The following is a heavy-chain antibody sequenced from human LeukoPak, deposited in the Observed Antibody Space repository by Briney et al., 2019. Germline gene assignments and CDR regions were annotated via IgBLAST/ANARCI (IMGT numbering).Heavy chain of an antibody. CDR3: ARHGSYRYYFDY. D-gene: IGHD3-16*02. CDR2: IYYSGST. J-gene: IGHJ4*02. CDR1: GGSISSYY. V-gene: IGHV4-59*08. Sequence: SETLSLTCTVSGGSISSYYWSWIRQPPGKGLEWIGYIYYSGSTNYNPSLKSRVTISVDTSKNQFSLKLSSVTAADTAVYYCARHGSYRYYFDYWGQGTLVTVSS.